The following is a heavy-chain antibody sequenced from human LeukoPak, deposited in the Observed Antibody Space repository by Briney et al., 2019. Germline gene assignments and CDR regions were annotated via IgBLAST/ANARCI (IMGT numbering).Heavy chain of an antibody. J-gene: IGHJ4*02. CDR2: MKSKTDGGTT. CDR3: WGSYRPDFDY. Sequence: GGSLRLSCAASGFTFSNAWMSWVRQAPGKGLEWVGRMKSKTDGGTTDYAAPVKGRFTISRDDSKNTLYLQMNSLKTEDTAVYYVWGSYRPDFDYWGQGTLVTVAS. CDR1: GFTFSNAW. D-gene: IGHD3-16*02. V-gene: IGHV3-15*01.